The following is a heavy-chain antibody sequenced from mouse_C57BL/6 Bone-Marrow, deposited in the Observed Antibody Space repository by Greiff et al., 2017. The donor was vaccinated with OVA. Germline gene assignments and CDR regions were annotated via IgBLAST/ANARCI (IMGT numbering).Heavy chain of an antibody. CDR3: AREGDYDYDRFAY. CDR2: IDPSDSYN. J-gene: IGHJ3*01. CDR1: GYTFTSYW. D-gene: IGHD2-4*01. Sequence: QVQLQQPGAELVKPGASVKLSCKASGYTFTSYWMQWVKQRPGQGLEWIGEIDPSDSYNNYNQKFKGKATLTVDTSSSTAYMQLSSLTSEDSAVYYCAREGDYDYDRFAYWGQGTLVTVSA. V-gene: IGHV1-50*01.